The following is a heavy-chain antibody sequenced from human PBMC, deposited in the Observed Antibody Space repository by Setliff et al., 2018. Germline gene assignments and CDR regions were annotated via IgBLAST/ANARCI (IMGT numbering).Heavy chain of an antibody. CDR2: IYYSGST. D-gene: IGHD3-16*01. V-gene: IGHV4-31*03. CDR3: ARYHGGAAPYGNYYMDV. CDR1: GGSISSGGYY. J-gene: IGHJ6*03. Sequence: SETLSLTCTVSGGSISSGGYYWSWIRQHPGKGLEWIGYIYYSGSTYYNPSLKSRVTISVDTSKNQFSLKLSSVTAADTAVYYCARYHGGAAPYGNYYMDVWGKGTTVTVSS.